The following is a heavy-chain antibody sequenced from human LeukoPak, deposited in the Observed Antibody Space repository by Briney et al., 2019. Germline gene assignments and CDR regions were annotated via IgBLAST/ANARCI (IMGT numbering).Heavy chain of an antibody. CDR2: ISGSGGST. CDR1: GFTFSSYA. D-gene: IGHD4-11*01. V-gene: IGHV3-23*01. CDR3: AKGPPDYSNYKLIDY. Sequence: GGSLRLSCAASGFTFSSYAMSWVRQAPGKGLEWVSAISGSGGSTYYAGSVKGRFTISRDNSKNTLYLQMNSLRAEDTAVYYCAKGPPDYSNYKLIDYWGQGTLVTVSS. J-gene: IGHJ4*02.